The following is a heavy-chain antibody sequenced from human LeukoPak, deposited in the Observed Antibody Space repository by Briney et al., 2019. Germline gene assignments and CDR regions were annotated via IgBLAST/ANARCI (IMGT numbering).Heavy chain of an antibody. CDR2: IYYSGST. V-gene: IGHV4-59*08. CDR1: GGSVSGYY. Sequence: PSETLSLTCTVSGGSVSGYYWSWIRQPPGKGLEWIGYIYYSGSTNYNPSLKSRVTISVDTSKNQFSLKLSSVTAADTAVYYCARQRGYDSSGYYYAYDAFDIWGQGTMVTVSS. J-gene: IGHJ3*02. D-gene: IGHD3-22*01. CDR3: ARQRGYDSSGYYYAYDAFDI.